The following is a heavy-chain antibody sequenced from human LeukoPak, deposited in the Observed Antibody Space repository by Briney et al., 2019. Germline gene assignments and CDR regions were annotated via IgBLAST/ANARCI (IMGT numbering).Heavy chain of an antibody. CDR2: ISSSGSTI. Sequence: GGSLRLSCAASGFTFSSYEMNWVRQAPGKGLEWVSYISSSGSTIYYADSVKGRFTISRDNAKNSLYLQMNSLRAEDTAVYYCAKERVYQLLNYYYYYGMDVWGKGTTVTVSS. J-gene: IGHJ6*04. D-gene: IGHD2-2*01. V-gene: IGHV3-48*03. CDR1: GFTFSSYE. CDR3: AKERVYQLLNYYYYYGMDV.